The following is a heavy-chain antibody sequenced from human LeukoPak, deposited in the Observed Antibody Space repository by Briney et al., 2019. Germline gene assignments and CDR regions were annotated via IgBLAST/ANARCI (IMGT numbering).Heavy chain of an antibody. CDR2: LSGSGVNT. J-gene: IGHJ4*02. CDR1: GFTFSSYA. V-gene: IGHV3-23*01. Sequence: QTGGSLRLSCAASGFTFSSYAMNWVRQAPGKGLEWVSVLSGSGVNTYYADSVKGRFTISRDNSKNTLYLQMNGLRAEDTAVYFCAKQSAGSAAWYSLHYDFWGQGTLVTVSS. CDR3: AKQSAGSAAWYSLHYDF. D-gene: IGHD6-13*01.